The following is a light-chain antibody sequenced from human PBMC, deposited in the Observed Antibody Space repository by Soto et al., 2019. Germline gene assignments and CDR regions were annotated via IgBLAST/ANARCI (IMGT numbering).Light chain of an antibody. CDR3: SSYTSSNTYV. Sequence: QSALTQPASVSGSPGQSITVSCTGTSSDVGGYNYVSWYQQHPGKVPQLMIYDVSNRPSGVSNRFSGSKSGNTVSLTISGLQAEDEADYYCSSYTSSNTYVFGTGTKVTVL. CDR1: SSDVGGYNY. J-gene: IGLJ1*01. CDR2: DVS. V-gene: IGLV2-14*01.